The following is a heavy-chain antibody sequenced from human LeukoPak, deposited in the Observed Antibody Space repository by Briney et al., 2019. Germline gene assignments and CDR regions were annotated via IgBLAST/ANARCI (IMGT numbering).Heavy chain of an antibody. CDR3: AKRTPYSSGSYYFDY. V-gene: IGHV1-18*01. D-gene: IGHD3-22*01. CDR1: GYTFTSYG. J-gene: IGHJ4*02. Sequence: ASVKVSCTASGYTFTSYGISWVRQAPGQGLEWMGWISAYNGNTNYAQKLQGRVTMTTDTSTSTAYMELRSLRSDDTAVYYCAKRTPYSSGSYYFDYWGQGTLVTVSS. CDR2: ISAYNGNT.